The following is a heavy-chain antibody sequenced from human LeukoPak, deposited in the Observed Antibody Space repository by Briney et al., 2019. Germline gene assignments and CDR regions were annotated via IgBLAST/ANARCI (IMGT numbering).Heavy chain of an antibody. J-gene: IGHJ6*02. V-gene: IGHV3-23*01. Sequence: GGSLRLSCAASGFTFSMYAMNWVRQAPGKGLEWVSGISGSGGSTYYADSVKGRFTISRDNPKNTLYLQMNSLRAEDTAVYHCAKGRKSYYYGMDVWGQGTTVTVS. CDR3: AKGRKSYYYGMDV. CDR1: GFTFSMYA. CDR2: ISGSGGST.